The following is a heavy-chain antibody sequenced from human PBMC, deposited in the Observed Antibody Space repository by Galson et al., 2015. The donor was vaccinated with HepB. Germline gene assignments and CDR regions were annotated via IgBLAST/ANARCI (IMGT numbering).Heavy chain of an antibody. CDR3: AKTAAVTSDY. Sequence: SLRLSCAASGFTFSSYAMHWVRQAPGKRLEWVAVTSYDESNKYYADSVKGRFIISRDNSKNTLYLQMNSLRAEDTAVYYCAKTAAVTSDYWGQGTLVTVSS. CDR1: GFTFSSYA. V-gene: IGHV3-30*18. J-gene: IGHJ4*02. CDR2: TSYDESNK. D-gene: IGHD4-17*01.